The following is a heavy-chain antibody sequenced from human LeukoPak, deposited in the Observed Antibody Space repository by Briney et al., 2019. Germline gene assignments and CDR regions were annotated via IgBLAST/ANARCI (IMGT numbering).Heavy chain of an antibody. J-gene: IGHJ4*02. CDR1: GFTFSSYA. V-gene: IGHV3-30*04. Sequence: GGSLRLSCAASGFTFSSYAMHWVRQAPGKGLEWVAVISYDGSNKYYADSVKGRFTISRDNSKNTLYLQMNSLRAEDTAVYYCADLDYWGQGTLVTVSS. CDR3: ADLDY. CDR2: ISYDGSNK.